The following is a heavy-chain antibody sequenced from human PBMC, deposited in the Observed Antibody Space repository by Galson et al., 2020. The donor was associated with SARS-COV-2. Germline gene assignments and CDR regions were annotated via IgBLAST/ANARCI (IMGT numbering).Heavy chain of an antibody. CDR1: GITLSISW. V-gene: IGHV3-7*03. CDR2: IKQDGSEE. CDR3: ARDMVAATHDY. D-gene: IGHD2-15*01. Sequence: GGSLRLSCEASGITLSISWMNWVRQAPGKGLEWVANIKQDGSEEYYVDSVKGRFTISRDNAKNSLYLQMTNLRVEDTAIYYCARDMVAATHDYWGQGTLVTVSS. J-gene: IGHJ4*02.